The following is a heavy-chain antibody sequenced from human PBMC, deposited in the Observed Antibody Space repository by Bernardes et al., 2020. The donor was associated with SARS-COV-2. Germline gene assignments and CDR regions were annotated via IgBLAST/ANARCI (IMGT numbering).Heavy chain of an antibody. CDR2: ISAYNGYT. V-gene: IGHV1-18*01. CDR3: ARGLISDCSGGRCYPDYGDKDKR. Sequence: ASVKVSCKTSGYSFTAYVIIWVRQAPGQGLESMGWISAYNGYTNYVQKFQGRVTMTTDTSTSTASMELRSLRSDDTAVYYCARGLISDCSGGRCYPDYGDKDKRWGEGDLLTVTS. CDR1: GYSFTAYV. J-gene: IGHJ4*02. D-gene: IGHD2-15*01.